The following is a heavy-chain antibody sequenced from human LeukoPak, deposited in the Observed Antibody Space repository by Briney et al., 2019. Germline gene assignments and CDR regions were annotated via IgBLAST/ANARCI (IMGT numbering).Heavy chain of an antibody. V-gene: IGHV1-3*01. Sequence: ASVKLSCKASGYTFTSYAMHWVRQAPGQRLEWMGWINAGNGNTKYSQKFQGRVTITRDTSASTAYMELSSLRSEDTAVYYCARASITIFGVVRGYFDYWGQGTLVTVSS. J-gene: IGHJ4*02. CDR1: GYTFTSYA. CDR3: ARASITIFGVVRGYFDY. CDR2: INAGNGNT. D-gene: IGHD3-3*01.